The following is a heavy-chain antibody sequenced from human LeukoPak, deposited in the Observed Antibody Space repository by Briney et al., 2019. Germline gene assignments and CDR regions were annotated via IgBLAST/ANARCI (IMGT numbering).Heavy chain of an antibody. V-gene: IGHV4-4*02. J-gene: IGHJ3*02. CDR3: ARIMTTVTLYRPDAFDI. CDR1: GGSISSSNW. Sequence: SETLSLTCAVSGGSISSSNWWSWVRQPPGKGLEWIGEIYHSGSTNYNPSLKSRVTISVDKSKNQFSLKLSSVTAADTAVYYCARIMTTVTLYRPDAFDIWGQGTMVTVSS. CDR2: IYHSGST. D-gene: IGHD4-17*01.